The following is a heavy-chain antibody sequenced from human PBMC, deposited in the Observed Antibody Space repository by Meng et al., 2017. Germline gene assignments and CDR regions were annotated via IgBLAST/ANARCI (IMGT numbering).Heavy chain of an antibody. CDR1: GGSVSSNSAA. Sequence: QGQLQRAGPGLVNPPQTRALTCAIAGGSVSSNSAAWNWIRQSPSRGLEWLGRTYYRSKWYNDYAVSVKSRITINPDTSKNQFSLQLNSVTPEDTAVYYCARGVVYAISYFDYWGQGTLVTVSS. J-gene: IGHJ4*02. D-gene: IGHD2-8*02. CDR2: TYYRSKWYN. V-gene: IGHV6-1*01. CDR3: ARGVVYAISYFDY.